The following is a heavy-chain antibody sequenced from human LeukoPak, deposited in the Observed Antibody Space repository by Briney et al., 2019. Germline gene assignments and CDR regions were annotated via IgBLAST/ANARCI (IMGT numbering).Heavy chain of an antibody. CDR2: IYHSGSS. CDR3: ARHTLPQVGDSSGYHIDY. V-gene: IGHV4-30-2*01. CDR1: GGSISSGSYY. D-gene: IGHD3-22*01. J-gene: IGHJ4*02. Sequence: PSQTLSLTCTVSGGSISSGSYYWSWIRQPPGKGLEWIGYIYHSGSSYYRPSLKSRVTISVDRSKNQFSLKLNSVTAADTAVYYCARHTLPQVGDSSGYHIDYWGQGTLVTVSS.